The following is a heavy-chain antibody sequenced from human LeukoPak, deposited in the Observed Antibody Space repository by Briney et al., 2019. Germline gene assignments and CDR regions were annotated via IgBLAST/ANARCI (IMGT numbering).Heavy chain of an antibody. V-gene: IGHV4-39*07. J-gene: IGHJ5*02. CDR2: IYYSGTT. CDR3: AREGSLDIAARPLWWFDP. CDR1: GGSISSSSYY. D-gene: IGHD6-6*01. Sequence: SETLSLTCTVSGGSISSSSYYWGWIRQPPGKGLEWIGSIYYSGTTYYNPSLKSRVTISVDTSKNQFSLNLSSVTAADTAVYYCAREGSLDIAARPLWWFDPWGQGTLVTVSS.